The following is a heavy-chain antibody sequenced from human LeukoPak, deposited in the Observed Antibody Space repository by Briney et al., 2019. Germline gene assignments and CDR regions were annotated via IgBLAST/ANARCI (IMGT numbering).Heavy chain of an antibody. CDR2: IWYDGSNK. Sequence: GRSLRLSCAASGFTFSSXXMXXVRQAPGKGLEXXXXIWYDGSNKYYADSVKGRFTISRDNSKNTLYLEGNNLRAEDTAVYCCARGRWDTGGLHGMDVWGQGTTVTVSS. V-gene: IGHV3-33*01. CDR3: ARGRWDTGGLHGMDV. CDR1: GFTFSSXX. J-gene: IGHJ6*02. D-gene: IGHD2-8*02.